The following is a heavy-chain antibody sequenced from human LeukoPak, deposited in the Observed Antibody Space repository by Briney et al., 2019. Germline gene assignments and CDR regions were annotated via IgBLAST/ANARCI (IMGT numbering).Heavy chain of an antibody. CDR3: AILVGATTRFDY. V-gene: IGHV4-39*01. Sequence: PSETLSLTCTVSGGSISSSSYYWGWIRQPPGKGLEWIGSIYYSGSTYYNPSLKSRVTISVDTSKNQFPLKLSSVTAADTAVYYCAILVGATTRFDYWGQGTLVTVSS. J-gene: IGHJ4*02. CDR1: GGSISSSSYY. D-gene: IGHD1-26*01. CDR2: IYYSGST.